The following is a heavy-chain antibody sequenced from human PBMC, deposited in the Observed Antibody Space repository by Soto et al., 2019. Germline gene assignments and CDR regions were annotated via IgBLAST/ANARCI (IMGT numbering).Heavy chain of an antibody. Sequence: QVQLVQSGAEVKKPGASVKVSCKASGYTFTSYGISWVRQAPGQGLEWMGWISAYNNNRNYAQNLQGRVTMXXDXSXNTAYMELRSLRSDDTAVYYCARDRGDGYNEHYFDYWGQGTLVMVSS. CDR2: ISAYNNNR. V-gene: IGHV1-18*01. CDR1: GYTFTSYG. J-gene: IGHJ4*02. CDR3: ARDRGDGYNEHYFDY. D-gene: IGHD5-12*01.